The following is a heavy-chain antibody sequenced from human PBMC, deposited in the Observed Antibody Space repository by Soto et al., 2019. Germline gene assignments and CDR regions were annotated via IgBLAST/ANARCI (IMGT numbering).Heavy chain of an antibody. J-gene: IGHJ6*02. CDR3: ARSTLPNYYYYGMDV. CDR2: ISSSSSYT. CDR1: GFTFSDYY. Sequence: GSLRRSCAASGFTFSDYYMSWIRQAPGKGLEWVSYISSSSSYTNYADSVKGRFTISRDNAKNSLYLQMNSLRAEDTAVYYCARSTLPNYYYYGMDVWGQGTTVTVSS. V-gene: IGHV3-11*06.